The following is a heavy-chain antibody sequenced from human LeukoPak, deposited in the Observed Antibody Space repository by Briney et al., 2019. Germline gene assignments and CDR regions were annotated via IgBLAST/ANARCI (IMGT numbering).Heavy chain of an antibody. CDR3: AMLRLGELSLLANAYDI. J-gene: IGHJ3*02. CDR2: VHQTGSP. V-gene: IGHV4-38-2*01. Sequence: SDTLSLTCDVSGSSVNSDQYWGWIRHSPGAGLEPIGRVHQTGSPYYNPSLGSRVSLSIDSTKNSFSLRLTSVTAADTAVYYCAMLRLGELSLLANAYDIWGQGTMVIVSS. CDR1: GSSVNSDQY. D-gene: IGHD3-16*02.